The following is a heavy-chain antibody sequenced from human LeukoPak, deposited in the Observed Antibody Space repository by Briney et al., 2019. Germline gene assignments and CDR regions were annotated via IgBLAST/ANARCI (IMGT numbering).Heavy chain of an antibody. CDR3: ARVGSPYSSSWYWFDP. CDR2: INHSGST. Sequence: SETLSLTCAVYGGSFSGYYWSWIRQPPGKGLEWIAEINHSGSTNYNPSLKSRVTISVDTSKNQFSLKLSSVTAADTAVYYCARVGSPYSSSWYWFDPWGQGTLVTVSS. CDR1: GGSFSGYY. D-gene: IGHD6-13*01. V-gene: IGHV4-34*01. J-gene: IGHJ5*02.